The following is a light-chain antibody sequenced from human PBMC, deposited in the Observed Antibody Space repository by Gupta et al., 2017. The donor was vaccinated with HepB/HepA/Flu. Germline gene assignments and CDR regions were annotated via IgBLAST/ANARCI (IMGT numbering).Light chain of an antibody. J-gene: IGKJ2*01. V-gene: IGKV1-5*03. CDR1: QSISTW. CDR3: QQYKTYPYN. CDR2: KAS. Sequence: DIQMTQSPSTLSASVGDRVTITCRASQSISTWLAWYQQKPGKAPNLLIYKASSLESGVPSRFSGSGSGTEFTLTISSLKPDDFATYYCQQYKTYPYNFGQGTKLEMK.